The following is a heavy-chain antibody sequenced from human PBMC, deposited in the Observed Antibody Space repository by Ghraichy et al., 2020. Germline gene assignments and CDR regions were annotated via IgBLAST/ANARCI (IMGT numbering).Heavy chain of an antibody. V-gene: IGHV3-43D*04. CDR1: GFTFDAYA. CDR2: ISWDGGSA. J-gene: IGHJ6*02. CDR3: AKVKGVREYYFYYGVDV. D-gene: IGHD1-1*01. Sequence: SCAASGFTFDAYAMQWVRQAPGQGLEWVSLISWDGGSAYYADSVKGRFTISRDNSKNSLYLQMNSLRTEDTALYYCAKVKGVREYYFYYGVDVWGQGATVTVSS.